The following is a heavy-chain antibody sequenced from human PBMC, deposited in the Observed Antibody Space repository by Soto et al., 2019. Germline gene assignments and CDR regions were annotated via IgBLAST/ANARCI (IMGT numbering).Heavy chain of an antibody. CDR1: GGSISTYF. CDR2: IYTTGNT. CDR3: AREVGYFDSSGSGVYHYHGVDV. V-gene: IGHV4-4*07. Sequence: SETLSLTCTVSGGSISTYFWSWIRQPAGGGLEWIGRIYTTGNTNYNPSLKSRVTMSLDTSRNHFSLKLSSVTAADTAVYYCAREVGYFDSSGSGVYHYHGVDVWGQGTTVTVSS. J-gene: IGHJ6*02. D-gene: IGHD3-22*01.